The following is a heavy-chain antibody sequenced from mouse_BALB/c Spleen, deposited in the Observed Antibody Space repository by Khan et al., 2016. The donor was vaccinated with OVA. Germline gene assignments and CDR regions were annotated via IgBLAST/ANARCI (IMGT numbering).Heavy chain of an antibody. V-gene: IGHV5-6*01. D-gene: IGHD2-2*01. J-gene: IGHJ3*01. CDR3: ARRGDDEAWFAY. Sequence: EVELVESGGDLVKPGGSLKLSCAASGFTFTSYGMSWVRQTPDKRLEWVATITNGGSYTYYPDSVKGRFTISSDNAKNTLYLQMSSLKSEDTAMYYCARRGDDEAWFAYWGQGTLVTVSA. CDR2: ITNGGSYT. CDR1: GFTFTSYG.